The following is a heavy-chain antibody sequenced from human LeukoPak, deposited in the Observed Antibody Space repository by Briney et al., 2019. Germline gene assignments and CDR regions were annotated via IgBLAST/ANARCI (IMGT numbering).Heavy chain of an antibody. J-gene: IGHJ4*02. Sequence: GGSLRLSCAASGFTFSTYWMSWVRQAPGKGLEWVANIKQDGSDKFYVDSVKSRFTISRDNAKNSMYLQMNSLRAEDTAVYYCARVLPVASRDYWGQGTLVTVSS. D-gene: IGHD2-2*01. CDR1: GFTFSTYW. CDR3: ARVLPVASRDY. V-gene: IGHV3-7*01. CDR2: IKQDGSDK.